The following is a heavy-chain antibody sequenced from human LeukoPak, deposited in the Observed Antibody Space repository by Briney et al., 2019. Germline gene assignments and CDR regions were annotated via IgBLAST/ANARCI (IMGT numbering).Heavy chain of an antibody. Sequence: SETLSLTCAVYGGSFSGYYWSWIRQPPGKGLEWIGEINHSGSTNYSPSLKSRVTISVDTSKNQFSLKLSSVTAADTAVYYCARVFIWFGELFLDYWGQGTLVTVSS. V-gene: IGHV4-34*01. J-gene: IGHJ4*02. CDR3: ARVFIWFGELFLDY. CDR2: INHSGST. D-gene: IGHD3-10*01. CDR1: GGSFSGYY.